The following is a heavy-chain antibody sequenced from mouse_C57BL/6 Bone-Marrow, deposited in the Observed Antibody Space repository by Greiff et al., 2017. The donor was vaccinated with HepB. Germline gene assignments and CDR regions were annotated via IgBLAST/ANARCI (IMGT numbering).Heavy chain of an antibody. CDR1: GYTFTSYW. Sequence: QVQLQQPGAELVKPGASVKLSCKASGYTFTSYWMHWVKQRPGRGLEWIGRIDPNSGGTKYNEKFKSKATLTVDKPSSTAYMQLSSLTSEDSAVYYCAREWNYSNYAGEAMDYWGQGTSVTVSS. D-gene: IGHD2-5*01. CDR3: AREWNYSNYAGEAMDY. J-gene: IGHJ4*01. V-gene: IGHV1-72*01. CDR2: IDPNSGGT.